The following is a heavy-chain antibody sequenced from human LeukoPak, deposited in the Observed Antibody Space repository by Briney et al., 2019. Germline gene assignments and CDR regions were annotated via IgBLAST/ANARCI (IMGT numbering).Heavy chain of an antibody. Sequence: SETLSLTCTVSGGSINTYFWSWIRQPPGKGLEWIGYIYYSGSTNYNPSLKSRVTISVDTSKNQFSLKLSSVTAADTAVYYCAREDADSGLFDYWGQGTLVTVSS. CDR2: IYYSGST. CDR1: GGSINTYF. V-gene: IGHV4-59*01. J-gene: IGHJ4*02. D-gene: IGHD6-19*01. CDR3: AREDADSGLFDY.